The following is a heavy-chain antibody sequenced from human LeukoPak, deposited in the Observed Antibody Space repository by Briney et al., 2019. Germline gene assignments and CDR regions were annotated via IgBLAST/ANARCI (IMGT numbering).Heavy chain of an antibody. CDR1: GFTFDDYA. CDR2: IGGDGGST. D-gene: IGHD3-22*01. J-gene: IGHJ4*02. CDR3: AKVHYYYDSSGSHGFDY. Sequence: PGRSLRLSCAASGFTFDDYAMHWVRQAPGKGLEWVSLIGGDGGSTYYADSVKGRFTISRDNSKNSLYLQMNSLIIEDTALYYCAKVHYYYDSSGSHGFDYWGQGTLVTVSS. V-gene: IGHV3-43*02.